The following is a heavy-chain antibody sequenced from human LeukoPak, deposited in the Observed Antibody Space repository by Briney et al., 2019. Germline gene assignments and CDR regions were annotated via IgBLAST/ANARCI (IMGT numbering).Heavy chain of an antibody. Sequence: PGGSLRLSCAASGFTFSDYYMTWLRQAPGKGLECVSYISPSGTPLYYADSVKGRFTISRDNAKNSLYLQMNSLRAEDTAVYYCARWDSRDYYYYMDVWGKGTTVTVSS. CDR1: GFTFSDYY. J-gene: IGHJ6*03. CDR3: ARWDSRDYYYYMDV. V-gene: IGHV3-11*04. CDR2: ISPSGTPL. D-gene: IGHD6-13*01.